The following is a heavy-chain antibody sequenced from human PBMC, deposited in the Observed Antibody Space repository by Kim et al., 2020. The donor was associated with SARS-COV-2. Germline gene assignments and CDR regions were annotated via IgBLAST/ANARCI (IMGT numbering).Heavy chain of an antibody. V-gene: IGHV3-66*01. J-gene: IGHJ4*02. CDR3: ARAIFEIPGIAAAGDY. Sequence: GGSLRLSCAASGFTVSSNYMSWVRQAPGKGLEWVSVIYSGGSTYYADSVKGRFTISRDNSKNTLYLQMNSRRAEDTAVYYCARAIFEIPGIAAAGDYWGQGTLVTVSS. D-gene: IGHD6-13*01. CDR2: IYSGGST. CDR1: GFTVSSNY.